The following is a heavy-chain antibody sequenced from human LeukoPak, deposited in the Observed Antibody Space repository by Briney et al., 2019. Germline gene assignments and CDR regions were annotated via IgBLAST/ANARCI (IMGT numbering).Heavy chain of an antibody. Sequence: VASVKVSCKVSGYTLTELSMHWVRQAPGKGLEWMGGFDPEDGETIYAQKFQGRVTMTEDTSTDTAYMELRSLRSDDAAVYYCAREGGGSIWYFDLWGRGTLVTVSS. CDR1: GYTLTELS. CDR3: AREGGGSIWYFDL. CDR2: FDPEDGET. V-gene: IGHV1-24*01. J-gene: IGHJ2*01. D-gene: IGHD6-25*01.